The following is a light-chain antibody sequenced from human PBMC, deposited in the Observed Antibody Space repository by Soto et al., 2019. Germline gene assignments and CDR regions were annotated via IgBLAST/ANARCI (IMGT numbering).Light chain of an antibody. Sequence: DIQMTQSPSTLSASVGDRVTITCRASQSISNWWAWYQQKPGTAPKVLIYHASNLQSGVPSRFSGSGSGTEFTLTISSLQPDDFATYYCQQYNSYSFGQGTKVDI. J-gene: IGKJ1*01. CDR1: QSISNW. CDR3: QQYNSYS. V-gene: IGKV1-5*01. CDR2: HAS.